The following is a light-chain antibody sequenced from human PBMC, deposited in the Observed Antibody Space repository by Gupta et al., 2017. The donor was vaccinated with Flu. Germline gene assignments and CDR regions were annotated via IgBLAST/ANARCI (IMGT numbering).Light chain of an antibody. Sequence: PSSLSASVGDRVTITCRASQSISSYLNWYQQKPGKAPKLLIYAASSMQSGIPSRFSGSGSGTDFTLTISSLQPEDFATYYCQQSYSTPYTFGQGTKLEIK. J-gene: IGKJ2*01. CDR2: AAS. CDR1: QSISSY. CDR3: QQSYSTPYT. V-gene: IGKV1-39*01.